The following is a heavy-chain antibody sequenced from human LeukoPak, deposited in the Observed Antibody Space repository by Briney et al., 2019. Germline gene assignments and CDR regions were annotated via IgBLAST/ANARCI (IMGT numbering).Heavy chain of an antibody. Sequence: GRSLRLSCTASGFTFSSYGMHWVRQAPGKGLEWVAVIWYDGTNKYYADSVQGRFTIFRDNSKNTLYLQTNSLRAEDTAVYYCARNKDDNGYNPLHIWGQGTMVTVSS. J-gene: IGHJ3*02. CDR1: GFTFSSYG. V-gene: IGHV3-33*01. CDR2: IWYDGTNK. CDR3: ARNKDDNGYNPLHI. D-gene: IGHD5-24*01.